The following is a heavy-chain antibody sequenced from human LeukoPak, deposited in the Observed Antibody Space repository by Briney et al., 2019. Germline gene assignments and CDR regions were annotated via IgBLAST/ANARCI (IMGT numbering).Heavy chain of an antibody. V-gene: IGHV3-23*01. J-gene: IGHJ4*02. D-gene: IGHD2-8*02. CDR2: IYGSGGTK. Sequence: TGGSLRLSCAASGFTFSKYSMSWVRQAPGKGLEWVASIYGSGGTKFYADSVRGRFTISRDNSRDTLYLQMNSLRAEDTAIYYCAKDRVPDGVWSLDYWGQGSLVIVSS. CDR1: GFTFSKYS. CDR3: AKDRVPDGVWSLDY.